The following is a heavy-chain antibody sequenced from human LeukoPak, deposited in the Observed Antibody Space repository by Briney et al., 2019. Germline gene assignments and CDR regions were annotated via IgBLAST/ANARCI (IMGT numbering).Heavy chain of an antibody. Sequence: GGSLRLSCAASGFTVSSNEMSWVRQAPGEGLEWVSSISGGSTYYADSRKGRFTISRDNSKNTLHLQMNSLRAEDTAVYPAAAGTVADWFDPWGQGTLVTVSS. CDR3: AAGTVADWFDP. D-gene: IGHD6-13*01. CDR1: GFTVSSNE. V-gene: IGHV3-38-3*01. J-gene: IGHJ5*02. CDR2: ISGGST.